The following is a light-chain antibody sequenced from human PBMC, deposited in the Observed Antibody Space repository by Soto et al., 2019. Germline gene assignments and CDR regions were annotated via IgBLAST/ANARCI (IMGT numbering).Light chain of an antibody. J-gene: IGKJ1*01. CDR1: QSVSSSY. Sequence: EMVLTQSPGTLXLSPXERXXXSCRASQSVSSSYLAWYQQKPGQAPRLLIYGASSRATGIPDRFSGSGSGTDFTLTISRLEPEDFAVYYCQQYGSSPGTFGQGTTVDIK. CDR3: QQYGSSPGT. V-gene: IGKV3-20*01. CDR2: GAS.